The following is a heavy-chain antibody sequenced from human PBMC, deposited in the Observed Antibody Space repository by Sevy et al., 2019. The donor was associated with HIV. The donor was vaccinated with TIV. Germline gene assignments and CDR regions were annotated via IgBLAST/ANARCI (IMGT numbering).Heavy chain of an antibody. CDR3: AGGFWSGFDY. Sequence: GGSLRLSCAASGFTFSSYAMSWVRQAPGKGLEWVSAISGSGGSTYYADSVKGRFTISRDNSKNTLDLQMNSLRGEDTAVYYCAGGFWSGFDYWGHGTLVTVSS. CDR1: GFTFSSYA. CDR2: ISGSGGST. D-gene: IGHD3-3*01. J-gene: IGHJ4*01. V-gene: IGHV3-23*01.